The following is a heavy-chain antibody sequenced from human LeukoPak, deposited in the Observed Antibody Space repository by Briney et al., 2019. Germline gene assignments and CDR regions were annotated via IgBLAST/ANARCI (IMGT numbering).Heavy chain of an antibody. J-gene: IGHJ3*02. CDR3: ARDGRTNYYDSSGYAFDI. CDR1: DYSISNGYY. Sequence: SETLSLTCSVSDYSISNGYYWGWIRQPPGKGLEWIGSIYHTGRTYYNPSLKSRVTISVDTSKNQFSLKLSSVTAADTAVYYCARDGRTNYYDSSGYAFDIWGQGTMVTVSS. D-gene: IGHD3-22*01. CDR2: IYHTGRT. V-gene: IGHV4-38-2*02.